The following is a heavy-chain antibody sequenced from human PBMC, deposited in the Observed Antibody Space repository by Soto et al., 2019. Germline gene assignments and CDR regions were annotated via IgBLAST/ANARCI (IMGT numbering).Heavy chain of an antibody. J-gene: IGHJ1*01. D-gene: IGHD6-13*01. CDR1: GFTFSNYA. Sequence: EVQLLESGGGLVQPGGSLRLSCAASGFTFSNYAVTWVRQAPGKGLEWVSTISGSGGSTYYADSVKGRFTISRDNSKNTLYLRMYSLRAEVTAVYSWANDGGSGWYGIDGGGQGTLVTVSS. CDR2: ISGSGGST. V-gene: IGHV3-23*01. CDR3: ANDGGSGWYGIDG.